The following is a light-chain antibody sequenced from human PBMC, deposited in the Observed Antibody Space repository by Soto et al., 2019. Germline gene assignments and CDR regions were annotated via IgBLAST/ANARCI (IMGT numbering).Light chain of an antibody. J-gene: IGLJ1*01. CDR2: AVS. Sequence: QSALTQPASVSGSPGQSITISCTGTSSDVCGYNYVSWYQQHPGKAPKLMIYAVSNRPSGVSTRFSGSKAGNTASLTISGLQAEDEADYHCSSYTTSSTLLYVFGTGTKVTVL. CDR3: SSYTTSSTLLYV. CDR1: SSDVCGYNY. V-gene: IGLV2-14*01.